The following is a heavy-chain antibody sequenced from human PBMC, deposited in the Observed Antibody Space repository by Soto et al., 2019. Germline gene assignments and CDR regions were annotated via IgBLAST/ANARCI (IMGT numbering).Heavy chain of an antibody. CDR1: GFTFSSYS. CDR3: ARDRFDYYDSSGYWQFDP. V-gene: IGHV3-48*01. Sequence: GGSLRLSCAASGFTFSSYSMNWVRQAPGKGLEWVSYISSSSRTIYYAESVKGRFTISRDNAKNSLYLQMNSLRAEDTAVYYCARDRFDYYDSSGYWQFDPWGQGTLVTVSS. CDR2: ISSSSRTI. J-gene: IGHJ5*02. D-gene: IGHD3-22*01.